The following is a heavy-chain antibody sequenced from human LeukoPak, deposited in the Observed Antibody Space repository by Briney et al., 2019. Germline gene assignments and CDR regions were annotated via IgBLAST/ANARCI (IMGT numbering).Heavy chain of an antibody. V-gene: IGHV3-11*06. D-gene: IGHD2-8*02. CDR2: ISSTSAYT. CDR1: GFPFTSGFTFSDYY. CDR3: ARGGTGAFDF. Sequence: GGSLRLSCAASGFPFTSGFTFSDYYMSWIRQAPGKGLEWVSYISSTSAYTNYADSVKGRFTISRDNANNSLYLQMNGLRAEDTAVYYCARGGTGAFDFWGQGTLVTVSS. J-gene: IGHJ4*02.